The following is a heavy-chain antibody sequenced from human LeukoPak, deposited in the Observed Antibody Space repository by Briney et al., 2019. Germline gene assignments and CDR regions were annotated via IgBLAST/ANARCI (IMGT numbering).Heavy chain of an antibody. Sequence: SETLSLTCAVYGGSFSGYYWSWIRQPPGKGLEWIGSIYHSGSTYYNPSLKSRVTISVDTSKNQFSLKLSSVTAADTAVYYCARGFQGATMMNWFDPWGQGTLVTVSS. CDR3: ARGFQGATMMNWFDP. D-gene: IGHD3-22*01. J-gene: IGHJ5*02. CDR1: GGSFSGYY. CDR2: IYHSGST. V-gene: IGHV4-34*01.